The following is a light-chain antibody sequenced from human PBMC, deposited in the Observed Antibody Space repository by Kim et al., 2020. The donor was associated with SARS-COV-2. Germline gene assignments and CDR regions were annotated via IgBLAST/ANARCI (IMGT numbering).Light chain of an antibody. CDR2: YDS. Sequence: SYELTQPPSVSVAPGKTARITYEENNIGGKTVHWYQQKPGQAPVVVIYYDSDRPSGIPERFSGSNSGNTATLTISRVEAGDEADYYCQVWDRTSDRVFGGGTQLTVL. CDR1: NIGGKT. V-gene: IGLV3-21*04. CDR3: QVWDRTSDRV. J-gene: IGLJ3*02.